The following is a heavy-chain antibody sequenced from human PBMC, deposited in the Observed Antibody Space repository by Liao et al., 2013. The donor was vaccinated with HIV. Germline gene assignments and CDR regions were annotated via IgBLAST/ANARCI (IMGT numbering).Heavy chain of an antibody. CDR3: ARLGRRDDNGGTSVRIDY. CDR2: INQTGNT. Sequence: QVQLQESGPGLVKPSQTLSLTCAVSGGSISSGYYYWTWVRQSPGKGLEWIGDINQTGNTTYSPSLKSRTAISTETSKTQLSLTFSLTLRSVTAADAAVYFCARLGRRDDNGGTSVRIDYWGRGIVVTVSS. J-gene: IGHJ4*02. V-gene: IGHV4-30-4*08. CDR1: GGSISSGYYY. D-gene: IGHD4-23*01.